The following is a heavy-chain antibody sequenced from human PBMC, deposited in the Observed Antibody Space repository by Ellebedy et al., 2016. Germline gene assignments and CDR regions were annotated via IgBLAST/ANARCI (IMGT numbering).Heavy chain of an antibody. CDR3: ARGTPPPGTSRNYYGMDV. Sequence: SVKVSXKASGGTFSSYAISWVRQAPGQGLEWMGGIIPIFGTANYAQKFQGRVTITADESTSTAYMELSSLRSEDTAVYYCARGTPPPGTSRNYYGMDVWGQGTTVTVSS. D-gene: IGHD2-2*01. CDR1: GGTFSSYA. V-gene: IGHV1-69*13. CDR2: IIPIFGTA. J-gene: IGHJ6*02.